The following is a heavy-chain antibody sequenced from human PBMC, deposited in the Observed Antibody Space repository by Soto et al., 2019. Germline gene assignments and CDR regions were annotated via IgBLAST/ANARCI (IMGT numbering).Heavy chain of an antibody. CDR1: GFTVSTSQ. V-gene: IGHV3-48*02. Sequence: GGSLRLSYAASGFTVSTSQMTWVLQAPGKGLEWVSYISSSSSTIYYADSVKGRFTISRDNAKNSLYLQMNSLRDEDTAVYYCTRAQDQQQLAHMLDYWGQGTLVTVSS. CDR2: ISSSSSTI. CDR3: TRAQDQQQLAHMLDY. D-gene: IGHD6-13*01. J-gene: IGHJ4*02.